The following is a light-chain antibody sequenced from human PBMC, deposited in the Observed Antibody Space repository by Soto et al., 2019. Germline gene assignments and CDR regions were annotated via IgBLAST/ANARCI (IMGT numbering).Light chain of an antibody. J-gene: IGKJ1*01. CDR3: LCYITYPWT. V-gene: IGKV1-5*01. Sequence: DLQMTQSPSTLSASVGARVTITCRASQSCRNSLAWYQQKAGKAPTLLIYDASTLQSGVPSRFSGSGSGTEFSLTISSLQPEDFATYYCLCYITYPWTFGQGTKV. CDR1: QSCRNS. CDR2: DAS.